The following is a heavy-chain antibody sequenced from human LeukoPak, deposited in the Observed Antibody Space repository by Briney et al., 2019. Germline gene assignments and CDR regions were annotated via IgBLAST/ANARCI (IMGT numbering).Heavy chain of an antibody. CDR2: ISGSGGST. V-gene: IGHV3-23*01. D-gene: IGHD6-13*01. J-gene: IGHJ4*02. CDR3: AKRGAAAADFYD. Sequence: GGSLRLSCAASGFTFSSYAMSWVRPAPGKGLEWVSAISGSGGSTYYADSLKGRVTISRDNSKNTLYLQRNSLGAEDTAVYYWAKRGAAAADFYDCGQGTLVTLSS. CDR1: GFTFSSYA.